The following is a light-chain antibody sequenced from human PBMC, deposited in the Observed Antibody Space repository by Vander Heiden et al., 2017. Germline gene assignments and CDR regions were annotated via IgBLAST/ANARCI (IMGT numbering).Light chain of an antibody. CDR1: QTVSSSF. CDR3: QQYGSSPPMYT. V-gene: IGKV3-20*01. Sequence: VLTQSPGTVTLSQGERATLSCRASQTVSSSFLAWYQQIPGQAPRLLIYGASNRATGIPDRFSGSGSGRDFTLTISRLQPEDFAVYYCQQYGSSPPMYTFGQGTKLEIK. CDR2: GAS. J-gene: IGKJ2*01.